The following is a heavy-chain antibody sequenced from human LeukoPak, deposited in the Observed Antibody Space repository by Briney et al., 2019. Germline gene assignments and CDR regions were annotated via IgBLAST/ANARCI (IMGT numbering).Heavy chain of an antibody. Sequence: SQTLSLTCAISGDSVSSNSAAWTWIRQSPSRGLEWLGRTYYRSKWYNDYAVSVKSRITINPDTSKNQFSLQLNSVTPEDTAVYYCARGREGYSSSWYPKYNWFDPWGQGTLVTVSS. CDR2: TYYRSKWYN. CDR1: GDSVSSNSAA. V-gene: IGHV6-1*01. CDR3: ARGREGYSSSWYPKYNWFDP. D-gene: IGHD6-13*01. J-gene: IGHJ5*02.